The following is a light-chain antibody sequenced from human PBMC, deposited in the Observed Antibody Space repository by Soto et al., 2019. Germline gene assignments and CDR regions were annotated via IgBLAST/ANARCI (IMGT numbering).Light chain of an antibody. CDR1: QSVSNNY. Sequence: EIVLTQSPGTLSLSPGERATLSCRTSQSVSNNYLAWYQQKPGQAPRLLIYGVSNRATGIPDRFSGSGSGTDFTLTIIRLEPEDFVVYYWQQYTSSPGWTFGQGTKVEVQ. V-gene: IGKV3-20*01. CDR3: QQYTSSPGWT. CDR2: GVS. J-gene: IGKJ1*01.